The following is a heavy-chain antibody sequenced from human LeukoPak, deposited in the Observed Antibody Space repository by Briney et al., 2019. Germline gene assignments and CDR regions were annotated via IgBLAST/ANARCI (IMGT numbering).Heavy chain of an antibody. Sequence: GGSLRLSCEASGFTFSAYAMTWVRQAPGKGLEWVSSIGSDNKPHYSESVKGRFAISRDNSKSMLFLQLNSLRAEDTAVYYCAKESGYCSSTSCYKYWGQGTLVTVSS. CDR3: AKESGYCSSTSCYKY. CDR2: IGSDNKP. CDR1: GFTFSAYA. J-gene: IGHJ4*02. V-gene: IGHV3-23*01. D-gene: IGHD2-2*02.